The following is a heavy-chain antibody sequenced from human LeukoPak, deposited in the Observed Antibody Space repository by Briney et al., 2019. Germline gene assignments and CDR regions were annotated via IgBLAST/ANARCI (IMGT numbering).Heavy chain of an antibody. D-gene: IGHD6-19*01. CDR3: AKGGSYSSGWYEIDY. CDR2: ISGDGGST. J-gene: IGHJ4*02. CDR1: GFTFDDYA. Sequence: GGSLRLSCAASGFTFDDYAMHWVRQAPGKGLEWVSLISGDGGSTYYADSVKGRFTISRDNSKNSLYLQMNSLRTEDTALYYCAKGGSYSSGWYEIDYWGQGTLVTVSS. V-gene: IGHV3-43*02.